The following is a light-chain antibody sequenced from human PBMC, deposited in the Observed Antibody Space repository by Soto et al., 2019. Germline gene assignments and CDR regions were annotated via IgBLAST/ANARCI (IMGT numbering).Light chain of an antibody. CDR2: DVS. J-gene: IGLJ1*01. CDR1: SSDVGAYDY. V-gene: IGLV2-14*03. CDR3: SSFTTSTSYV. Sequence: QSVLTQPASVSGSSGQSITISCTGTSSDVGAYDYVSWYQQHPGEVPKLMIFDVSDRPSGVSNRFSGSKSGNTASLTISGLQAEDEADYYCSSFTTSTSYVFGTGTKLTVL.